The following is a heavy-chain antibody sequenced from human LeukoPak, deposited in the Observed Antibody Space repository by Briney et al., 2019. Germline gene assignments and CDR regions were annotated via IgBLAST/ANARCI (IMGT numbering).Heavy chain of an antibody. CDR2: ISYDGSNK. J-gene: IGHJ3*02. V-gene: IGHV3-30*03. CDR1: GFTFSSYG. CDR3: ATYYYDPTNAFDI. Sequence: GGSLRLSCAASGFTFSSYGMHWVRQAPGKGLEWVAVISYDGSNKYYADSVKGRFTISRDNSKNTLYLQMNSLRAEDTAVYYCATYYYDPTNAFDIWGQGTMVTVSS. D-gene: IGHD3-22*01.